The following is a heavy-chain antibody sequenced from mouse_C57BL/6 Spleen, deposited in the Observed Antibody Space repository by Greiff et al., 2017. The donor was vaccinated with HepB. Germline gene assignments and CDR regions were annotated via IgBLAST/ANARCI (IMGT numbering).Heavy chain of an antibody. D-gene: IGHD2-1*01. J-gene: IGHJ4*01. V-gene: IGHV1-18*01. CDR1: GYTFTDYN. Sequence: EVKLVESGPELVKPGASVKIPCKASGYTFTDYNMDWVKQSHGKSLEWIGDINPNNGGTIYNQKFKGKATLTVDKSSSTAYMELRSLTSEDTAVYYCARKLPYYYAMDYWGQGTSVTVSS. CDR2: INPNNGGT. CDR3: ARKLPYYYAMDY.